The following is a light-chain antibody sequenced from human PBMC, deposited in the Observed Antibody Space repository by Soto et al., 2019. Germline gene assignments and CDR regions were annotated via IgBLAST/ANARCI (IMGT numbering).Light chain of an antibody. V-gene: IGKV1-9*01. Sequence: DIQLTQSPSFLSTSVADRVTNIYRASQSIRTYLAWYQQKPGRAPKLLIYAASTLQTGVPSRFIGSGSGTEFTLTISSLQPEDFATYYCQHLNSYPITFGQGTRLEIK. CDR1: QSIRTY. CDR2: AAS. CDR3: QHLNSYPIT. J-gene: IGKJ5*01.